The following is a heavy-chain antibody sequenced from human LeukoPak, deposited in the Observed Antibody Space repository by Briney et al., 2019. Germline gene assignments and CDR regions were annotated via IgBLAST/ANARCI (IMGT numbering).Heavy chain of an antibody. Sequence: PSETLSLTCTASGGSISSYYWSWIRQPPGKGLEWIGYIYYSGSTNYNPSLKSRVTISVDTSKNQFSLKLSSVTAADTAVYYCASRGYDWRYYFDFWGQGTLVTVSS. CDR2: IYYSGST. CDR3: ASRGYDWRYYFDF. D-gene: IGHD5-12*01. CDR1: GGSISSYY. V-gene: IGHV4-59*01. J-gene: IGHJ4*02.